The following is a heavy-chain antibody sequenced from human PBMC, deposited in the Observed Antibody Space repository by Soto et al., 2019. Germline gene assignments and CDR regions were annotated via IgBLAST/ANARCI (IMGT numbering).Heavy chain of an antibody. V-gene: IGHV3-7*01. CDR2: IKQGGSEK. CDR1: GFTFSSYW. CDR3: VRDVGYDYVN. D-gene: IGHD5-12*01. Sequence: EVQLVESGGSLVRPGGSLRISCAVSGFTFSSYWMSWVRQAPGKGLEWVATIKQGGSEKYYVDSVRGRFTISGDNAENSLFLQMNSLSAEDTAVYFCVRDVGYDYVNWGQGTLVTVSS. J-gene: IGHJ4*02.